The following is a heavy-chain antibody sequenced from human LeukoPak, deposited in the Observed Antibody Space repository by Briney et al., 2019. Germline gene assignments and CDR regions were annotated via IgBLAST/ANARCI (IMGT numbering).Heavy chain of an antibody. V-gene: IGHV1-18*01. D-gene: IGHD3-10*01. CDR3: ARVKEWFGELGYYFDY. CDR2: ISAYNGNT. J-gene: IGHJ4*02. Sequence: GASVKVSCKASGYTFTSYGISWVRQAPGQGLEWMGWISAYNGNTNYAQKLQGRVTMTTDTSTSTAYMELRSLRSDDTAVYYCARVKEWFGELGYYFDYWGQGTLVTVPS. CDR1: GYTFTSYG.